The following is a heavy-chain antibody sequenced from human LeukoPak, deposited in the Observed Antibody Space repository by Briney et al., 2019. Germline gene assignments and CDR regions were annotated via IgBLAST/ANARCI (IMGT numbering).Heavy chain of an antibody. D-gene: IGHD3-10*01. V-gene: IGHV3-23*01. Sequence: GGSLRLSCAASGFTFSSYAMSWVRQAPGKGLGWVSAISGSGGSTYYADSVKGRFTISRDNSKNTLYLQMNSLRAEDTAVYYCTTSWPKVREGDQWGQGTLVTVSS. CDR2: ISGSGGST. CDR1: GFTFSSYA. J-gene: IGHJ4*02. CDR3: TTSWPKVREGDQ.